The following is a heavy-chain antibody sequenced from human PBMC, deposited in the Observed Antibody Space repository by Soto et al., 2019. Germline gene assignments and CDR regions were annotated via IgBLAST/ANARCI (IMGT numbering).Heavy chain of an antibody. V-gene: IGHV3-21*01. J-gene: IGHJ4*02. D-gene: IGHD3-9*01. CDR3: SRDTIAIMTGYYHPIDY. CDR1: GFTFCNYG. Sequence: GGSLIPSCPCPGFTFCNYGMNGVRPATGKGLEWVSCISSSGSHIYYTDTVKGRFTITRDNAKNNLYLQMNSLRAEDAAVYYCSRDTIAIMTGYYHPIDYWGQGTLVTVSS. CDR2: ISSSGSHI.